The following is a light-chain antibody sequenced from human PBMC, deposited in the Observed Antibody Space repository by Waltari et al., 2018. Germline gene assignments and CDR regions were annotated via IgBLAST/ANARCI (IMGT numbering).Light chain of an antibody. CDR1: PPNIGQNA. V-gene: IGLV1-36*01. Sequence: QSVLTQPPSVSEAPGQRVTISCSGSPPNIGQNAVHRYQQLPGKTPKLLIYYDDVLPSGVSDRFSGSKSGTSASLAISGLQSEDEADYYCAAWDDSLDGPVFGGGTKLTVL. CDR2: YDD. CDR3: AAWDDSLDGPV. J-gene: IGLJ3*02.